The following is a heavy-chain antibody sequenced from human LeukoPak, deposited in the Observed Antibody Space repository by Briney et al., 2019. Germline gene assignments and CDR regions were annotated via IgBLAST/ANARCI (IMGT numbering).Heavy chain of an antibody. CDR1: GFTFSSYS. V-gene: IGHV3-48*01. CDR3: ARDLAAANYDAFDI. CDR2: ISSSSSTI. Sequence: GGSLRLSCAASGFTFSSYSMNWVRQAPGKGLEWVSYISSSSSTIYYADSVKGRFTISRDNAKNSLYLQMNSLRAEDTAVYYCARDLAAANYDAFDIWGHGTMVTVSS. D-gene: IGHD6-25*01. J-gene: IGHJ3*02.